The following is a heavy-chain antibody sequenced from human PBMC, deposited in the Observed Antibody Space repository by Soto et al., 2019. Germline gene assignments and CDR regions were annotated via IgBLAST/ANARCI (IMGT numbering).Heavy chain of an antibody. CDR3: ATDRGYGYGPFDY. J-gene: IGHJ4*02. Sequence: QVQLVESGGGVVQPGRSLRLSCAASGFTFSSYGMHWVRQAPGKGLEWVAVIWYDGNNKYYADSVKGRFTISRANSKSTMLLPINSLSATDTAVYYCATDRGYGYGPFDYWGQGTLVTVSS. V-gene: IGHV3-33*01. D-gene: IGHD5-18*01. CDR1: GFTFSSYG. CDR2: IWYDGNNK.